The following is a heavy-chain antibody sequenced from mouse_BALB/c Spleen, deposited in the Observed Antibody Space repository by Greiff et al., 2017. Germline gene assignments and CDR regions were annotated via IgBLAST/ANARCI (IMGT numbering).Heavy chain of an antibody. J-gene: IGHJ4*01. CDR3: ARWAYYGNYVYAMDY. V-gene: IGHV5-17*02. CDR1: GFTFSSFG. CDR2: ISSGSSTI. D-gene: IGHD2-10*01. Sequence: EVKLMESGGGLVQPGGSRKLSCAASGFTFSSFGMHWVRQAPEKGLEWVAYISSGSSTIYYADTVKGRFTISRDNPKNTLFLQMTSLRSEDTAMYYCARWAYYGNYVYAMDYWGQGTSVTVSS.